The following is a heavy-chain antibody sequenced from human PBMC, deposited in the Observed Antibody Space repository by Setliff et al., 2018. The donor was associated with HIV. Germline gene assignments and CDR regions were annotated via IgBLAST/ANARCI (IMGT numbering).Heavy chain of an antibody. V-gene: IGHV3-66*02. Sequence: GGSLRLSCAASGFTFSDYYMSWIRQAPGKGLEWVTLMYKGGKTYYADFVKGRFTISRDNSKNTLYLQMNSLRAEDTAVYYCAKGPWELTEVYFDSWGQGTLVTVSS. CDR2: MYKGGKT. CDR3: AKGPWELTEVYFDS. D-gene: IGHD1-26*01. CDR1: GFTFSDYY. J-gene: IGHJ4*02.